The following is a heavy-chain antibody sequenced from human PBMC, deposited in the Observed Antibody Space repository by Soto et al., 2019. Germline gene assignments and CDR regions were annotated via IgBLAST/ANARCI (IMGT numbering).Heavy chain of an antibody. J-gene: IGHJ5*02. CDR2: IYYSGST. Sequence: PSETLSLTCTVSGGSISSYYWSWIRQPPGKGLEWIGYIYYSGSTNYNPSLKSRVTISVDTSKNQFSLKLSSVTAADTAVYYCARDGPFQNWFDPWGQGTLVTVSS. V-gene: IGHV4-59*01. CDR3: ARDGPFQNWFDP. CDR1: GGSISSYY.